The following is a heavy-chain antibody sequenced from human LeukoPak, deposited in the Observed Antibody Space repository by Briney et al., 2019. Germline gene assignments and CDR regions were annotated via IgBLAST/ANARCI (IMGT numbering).Heavy chain of an antibody. CDR1: GGSISSGGYY. J-gene: IGHJ3*02. CDR2: IYHSGST. Sequence: PSETLSLTCTVSGGSISSGGYYWRWIRQPPGKGLEWIGYIYHSGSTYYNPSLKSRVTISVDRSKNQFSLKLSSVTAADTAVYYCARDWDTGAFDIWGQGTIVTVSS. V-gene: IGHV4-30-2*01. D-gene: IGHD2-8*02. CDR3: ARDWDTGAFDI.